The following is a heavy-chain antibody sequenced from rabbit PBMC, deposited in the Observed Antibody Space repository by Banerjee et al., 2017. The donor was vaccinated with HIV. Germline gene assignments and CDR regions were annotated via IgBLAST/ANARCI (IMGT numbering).Heavy chain of an antibody. CDR3: ARGDWLNL. CDR2: IYTGSSTI. J-gene: IGHJ4*01. D-gene: IGHD4-1*01. Sequence: QSLEESGGGLVKPGGTLTLTCKASGIDFSSYYYMCWVRQAPGKGLEWIACIYTGSSTIYCANWAKGRFTISKTSSTTVTLQMTSLTAADTATYFCARGDWLNLWGPGTLVTVS. CDR1: GIDFSSYYY. V-gene: IGHV1S40*01.